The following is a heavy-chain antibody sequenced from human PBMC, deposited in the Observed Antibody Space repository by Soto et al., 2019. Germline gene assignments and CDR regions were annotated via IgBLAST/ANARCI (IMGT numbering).Heavy chain of an antibody. V-gene: IGHV1-69*13. CDR2: IIPIFGTA. CDR1: GGTFSSYA. D-gene: IGHD4-17*01. Sequence: SVKVSCKASGGTFSSYAISWVRQAPGQGLEWMGGIIPIFGTANYAQKFQGRVTITADESTSIAYMELSSLRSEDTAVYYCARATVVTTNYYYYYGMDVWGQGTTVTVSS. J-gene: IGHJ6*02. CDR3: ARATVVTTNYYYYYGMDV.